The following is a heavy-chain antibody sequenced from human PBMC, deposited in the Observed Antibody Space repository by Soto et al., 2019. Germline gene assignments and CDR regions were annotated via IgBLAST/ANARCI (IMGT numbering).Heavy chain of an antibody. CDR3: ARDLGYCSGGSCYLFAY. J-gene: IGHJ4*02. Sequence: ASVKVSCKASGYTFTSYYMHWVRQAPGQGLEWMGIINPSGGSTSYAQKFQGRVTMTRDTSTSTVYMELSSLRSEDTAVYYCARDLGYCSGGSCYLFAYWGQGNLVPVSS. CDR1: GYTFTSYY. CDR2: INPSGGST. V-gene: IGHV1-46*03. D-gene: IGHD2-15*01.